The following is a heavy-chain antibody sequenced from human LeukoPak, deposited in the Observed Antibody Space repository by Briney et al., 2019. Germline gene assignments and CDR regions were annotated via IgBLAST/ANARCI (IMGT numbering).Heavy chain of an antibody. Sequence: GGSLRLSCAASGFTFSSYAMSWVRQAPGKGLEWVSAISGSGGSTYYADSVKGRFTISRDNSKNTLYLQMNSLRAEDTAVYYCAREISGSYYNPLGYMDVWGKGTTVTVSS. V-gene: IGHV3-23*01. CDR3: AREISGSYYNPLGYMDV. J-gene: IGHJ6*03. CDR1: GFTFSSYA. D-gene: IGHD3-10*01. CDR2: ISGSGGST.